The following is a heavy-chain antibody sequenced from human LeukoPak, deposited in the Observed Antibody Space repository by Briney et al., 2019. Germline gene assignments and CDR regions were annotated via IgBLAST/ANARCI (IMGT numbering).Heavy chain of an antibody. Sequence: SVKVSCKASGGTFSSYAISWVRQAPGQGLEWMGGIIPIFGTANYAQKFQGRVTITTDESTSTAYMELSSLRSEDTAVYYCARDLTAAAGTFYFDYWGQEPWSPSPQ. CDR3: ARDLTAAAGTFYFDY. D-gene: IGHD6-13*01. CDR1: GGTFSSYA. V-gene: IGHV1-69*05. J-gene: IGHJ4*01. CDR2: IIPIFGTA.